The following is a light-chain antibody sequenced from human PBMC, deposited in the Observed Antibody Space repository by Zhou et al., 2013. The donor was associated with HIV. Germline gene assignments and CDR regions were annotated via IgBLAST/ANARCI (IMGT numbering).Light chain of an antibody. Sequence: EIVMTQSPATLSVSPGERATLSCRASQTVSNKVAWYQQKPGQAPRLLIFDASNRAPGIPARFSGSGSGTDFTLTISSLEPEDFAVYYCQQRGNLWTFGQGTKVEIK. CDR3: QQRGNLWT. J-gene: IGKJ1*01. CDR1: QTVSNK. CDR2: DAS. V-gene: IGKV3-11*01.